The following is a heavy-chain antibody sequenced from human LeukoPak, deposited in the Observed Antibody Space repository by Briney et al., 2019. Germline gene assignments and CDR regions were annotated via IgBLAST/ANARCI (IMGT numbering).Heavy chain of an antibody. J-gene: IGHJ3*02. CDR1: GFTFSSYN. D-gene: IGHD1-26*01. CDR3: AKKSGSYGAFDI. Sequence: GGSLRLSCAASGFTFSSYNMNWVRQAPGKGLEWVSAISGSGGSTYYADSVKGRFTISRDNSKNTLYLQMNSLRAEDTAVYYCAKKSGSYGAFDIWGQGTMVTVSS. CDR2: ISGSGGST. V-gene: IGHV3-23*01.